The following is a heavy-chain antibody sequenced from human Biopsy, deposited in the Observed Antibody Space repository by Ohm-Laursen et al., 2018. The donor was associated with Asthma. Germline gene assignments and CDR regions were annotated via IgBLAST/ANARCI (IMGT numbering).Heavy chain of an antibody. CDR2: LSYDGSNK. CDR1: VFTFRSYG. J-gene: IGHJ6*02. V-gene: IGHV3-30*03. D-gene: IGHD2-21*02. Sequence: SSLRLSCTASVFTFRSYGMHWVRQAPAKGLAWVAFLSYDGSNKYYGDSVKGRFTISRDNSKNTLYLQMDSLRAEDTAVYYCASYEVVTAILPMDVWGQGTTVTVSS. CDR3: ASYEVVTAILPMDV.